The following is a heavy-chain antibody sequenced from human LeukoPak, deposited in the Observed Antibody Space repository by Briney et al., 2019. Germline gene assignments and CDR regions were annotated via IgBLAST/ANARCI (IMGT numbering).Heavy chain of an antibody. J-gene: IGHJ4*02. V-gene: IGHV3-49*03. CDR1: GFTFGDYA. CDR2: VRSKAYGGTT. D-gene: IGHD6-13*01. Sequence: PGRSLRLSCTASGFTFGDYAMSWFRQAPGKGLEWVGFVRSKAYGGTTEYAASVKGRFTISRDDSKSIAYLQMNSPKTEDTAVYYCTRGIAAAGTSVDFDYWGQGTLVTVSS. CDR3: TRGIAAAGTSVDFDY.